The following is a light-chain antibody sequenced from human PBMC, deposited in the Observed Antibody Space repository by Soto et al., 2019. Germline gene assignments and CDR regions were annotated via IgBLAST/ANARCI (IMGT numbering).Light chain of an antibody. CDR3: SSYAGSRNV. Sequence: QSVLTQPPSASGSPGQSVAISCTGTSSDVGGYNYVSWYQQHPGKAPKLMIYEVNKRPSGVPDRFSGSKSGNTASLTVSGLQAEDGADYYCSSYAGSRNVFGTGTKVTVL. CDR2: EVN. V-gene: IGLV2-8*01. J-gene: IGLJ1*01. CDR1: SSDVGGYNY.